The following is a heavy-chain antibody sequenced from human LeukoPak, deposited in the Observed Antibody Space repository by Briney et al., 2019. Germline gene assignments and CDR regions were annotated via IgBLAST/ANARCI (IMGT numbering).Heavy chain of an antibody. D-gene: IGHD6-19*01. Sequence: GASLRLSCAASGFSFSSYAMTWVRQAPGKGLEWVSSIDAGGGDTYHSDSVKGRFTISRDNSMDTLYLQMNSLRADDTAVYYCGRPTKYWLVRGNGVDVWGQGTTVTVSS. J-gene: IGHJ6*02. CDR1: GFSFSSYA. CDR3: GRPTKYWLVRGNGVDV. CDR2: IDAGGGDT. V-gene: IGHV3-23*01.